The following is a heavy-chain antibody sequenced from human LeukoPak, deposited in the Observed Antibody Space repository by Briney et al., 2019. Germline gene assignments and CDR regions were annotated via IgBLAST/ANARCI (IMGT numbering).Heavy chain of an antibody. D-gene: IGHD6-19*01. CDR3: AKAYDSGWCTYD. CDR1: GFIFSRYA. Sequence: PGGSLRVSRAASGFIFSRYAMSWVRQAPGKGLEWVSSISGSGGYTYYADSVKGRFTISRDSSKNTLYLQMNSLRAEDTAVYYCAKAYDSGWCTYDWGQGTLVTVSS. J-gene: IGHJ4*02. V-gene: IGHV3-23*01. CDR2: ISGSGGYT.